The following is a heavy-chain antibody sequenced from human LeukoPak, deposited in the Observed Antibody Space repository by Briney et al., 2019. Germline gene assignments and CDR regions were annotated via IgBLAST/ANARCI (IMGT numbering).Heavy chain of an antibody. CDR3: ATDHSMANTAWWFDP. V-gene: IGHV1-46*01. J-gene: IGHJ5*02. CDR1: GYTITNNY. CDR2: INPSGTGT. Sequence: ASVKVSCKASGYTITNNYMHWVRQAPGQGLEWMGVINPSGTGTSYAQKFQGRIIMSRDTSTSTAYMELNSLRSEDTAFYYCATDHSMANTAWWFDPWGQGTLVTVSS. D-gene: IGHD5-24*01.